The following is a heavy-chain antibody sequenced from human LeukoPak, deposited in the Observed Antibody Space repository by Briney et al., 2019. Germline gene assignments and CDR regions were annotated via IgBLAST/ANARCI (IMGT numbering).Heavy chain of an antibody. J-gene: IGHJ4*02. V-gene: IGHV3-9*01. D-gene: IGHD5-24*01. Sequence: PGGSLRLSCAASGFTFDDYAMHWVRQAPGKGLEWVSGVSWNSGSIGYADSVKGRFTISRDNAKNSLYLQMNSLRAEDTALYYCAKDIGDFKDGYNWALDYWGQGTLVTVSS. CDR2: VSWNSGSI. CDR3: AKDIGDFKDGYNWALDY. CDR1: GFTFDDYA.